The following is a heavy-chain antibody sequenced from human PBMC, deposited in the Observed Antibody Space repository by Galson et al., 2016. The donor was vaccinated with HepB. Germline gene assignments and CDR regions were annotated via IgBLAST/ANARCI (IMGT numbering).Heavy chain of an antibody. CDR3: ARDRGSAAGFDY. D-gene: IGHD6-13*01. V-gene: IGHV4-59*01. J-gene: IGHJ4*02. CDR2: IYYSGST. Sequence: SETLSLTCTVSGGSISNYYWSWIRQPPGKGLEWIAYIYYSGSTNQSPSLKSRVTISVDTSKNQFSLQLRSVTAADTAVYYCARDRGSAAGFDYWGQGTLVTVSS. CDR1: GGSISNYY.